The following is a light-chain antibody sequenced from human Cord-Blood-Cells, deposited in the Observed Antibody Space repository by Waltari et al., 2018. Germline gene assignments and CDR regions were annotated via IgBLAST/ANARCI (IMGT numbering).Light chain of an antibody. CDR3: CSYAGSSTFV. V-gene: IGLV2-23*03. J-gene: IGLJ2*01. CDR1: SSDVGRYNL. Sequence: QSALTQPASVSGSPGQSLTISCTGTSSDVGRYNLVSWYQQHPGKAPKLMIYEGSKRPSGVSNRFSGSKSGNTASLTISGLQAEDEADYYCCSYAGSSTFVFGGGTKLTVL. CDR2: EGS.